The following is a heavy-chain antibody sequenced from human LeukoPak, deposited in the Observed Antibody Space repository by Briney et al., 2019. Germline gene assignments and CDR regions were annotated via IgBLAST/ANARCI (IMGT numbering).Heavy chain of an antibody. CDR3: TTGPSFGYEW. D-gene: IGHD3-22*01. Sequence: GGSLRLSCAVSGMTFSNHRMHWVRQAPGKELVWVSLIKTDGRTPIYADSVKGRFTISRDDGKSTLYLQMNSLRAEDTAIYYCTTGPSFGYEWWGQGTVVTVSS. CDR1: GMTFSNHR. CDR2: IKTDGRTP. J-gene: IGHJ4*02. V-gene: IGHV3-74*01.